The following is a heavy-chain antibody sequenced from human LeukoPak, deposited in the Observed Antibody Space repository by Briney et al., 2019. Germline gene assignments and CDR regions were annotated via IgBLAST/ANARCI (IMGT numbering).Heavy chain of an antibody. V-gene: IGHV3-30*18. CDR2: ISYDGSNK. J-gene: IGHJ4*02. CDR1: GFTFSSHG. D-gene: IGHD2-21*02. CDR3: AKEISTMVFVVVTGAGFDY. Sequence: GGSLRLSCAASGFTFSSHGMHWVRQTPGKGLEWVAVISYDGSNKYYADSVKGRFTISRDNSKNTLYLQMNSLRAEDTAVYYCAKEISTMVFVVVTGAGFDYWGQGTLVTVSS.